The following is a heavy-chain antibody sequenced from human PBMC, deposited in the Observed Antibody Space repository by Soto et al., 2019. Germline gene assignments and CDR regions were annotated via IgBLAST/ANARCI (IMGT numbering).Heavy chain of an antibody. CDR1: GYSFTSYW. D-gene: IGHD3-22*01. CDR3: ARMYYYDSSGYKYGMDV. Sequence: PGESLKISCKGCGYSFTSYWIGWVRQMPGKGLEWMGIIYPGDSDTRYSPSFQGQVTISADKSISTAYLQWSSLKASDTAMYYCARMYYYDSSGYKYGMDVWGQGTTVTVSS. CDR2: IYPGDSDT. J-gene: IGHJ6*02. V-gene: IGHV5-51*01.